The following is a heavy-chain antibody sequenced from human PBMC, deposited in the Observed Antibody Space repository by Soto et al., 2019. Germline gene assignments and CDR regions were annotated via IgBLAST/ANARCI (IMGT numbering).Heavy chain of an antibody. V-gene: IGHV1-69*12. J-gene: IGHJ6*02. CDR2: IIPIFGTA. CDR3: ARDRDCISTSCYFSSYYGMDV. D-gene: IGHD2-2*01. CDR1: GGTFSSYA. Sequence: QVQLVQSGAEVKKPGSSVKVSCKASGGTFSSYAISWVRQAPGQGLEWMGGIIPIFGTANYAQKFQGRVTITADESTSTAYMELSSLRSEDTAGYYCARDRDCISTSCYFSSYYGMDVWGQGTTVTVSS.